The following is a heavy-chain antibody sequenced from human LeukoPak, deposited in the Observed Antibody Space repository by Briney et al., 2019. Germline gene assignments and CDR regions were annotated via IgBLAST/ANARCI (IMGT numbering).Heavy chain of an antibody. Sequence: ASVKVSCKASGYTFTGYYMHWVRQAPGQGLEWMGWINPNSGGTNYAQKLQGRVTMTRDTSISTAYMELSRLRSDDTAVYYCARDYYDSSGPADYWGQGTLVTVSS. D-gene: IGHD3-22*01. CDR2: INPNSGGT. CDR3: ARDYYDSSGPADY. CDR1: GYTFTGYY. V-gene: IGHV1-2*02. J-gene: IGHJ4*02.